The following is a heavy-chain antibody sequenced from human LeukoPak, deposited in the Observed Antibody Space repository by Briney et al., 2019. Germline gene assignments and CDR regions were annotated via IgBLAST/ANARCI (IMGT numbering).Heavy chain of an antibody. CDR2: ISGSGGTT. D-gene: IGHD3-3*01. CDR1: GFTFSSYA. CDR3: AKYNYDFWSGYPHYFDY. V-gene: IGHV3-23*01. J-gene: IGHJ4*02. Sequence: GGSLRLSCAASGFTFSSYAMSWVRQAPGKGLEWVSAISGSGGTTYYADSVKGRFTISRDNSKNTLYLQVNSLRAEDTAVYCCAKYNYDFWSGYPHYFDYWGQGALVTVSS.